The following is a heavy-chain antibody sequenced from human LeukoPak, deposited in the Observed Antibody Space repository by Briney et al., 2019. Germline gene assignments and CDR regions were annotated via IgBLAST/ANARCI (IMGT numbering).Heavy chain of an antibody. V-gene: IGHV4-59*01. CDR2: IYYSGST. CDR3: ASFKGRDSVYDGYYFDY. Sequence: PSETLSLTCTVSGGSISSYYWSWIRQPPGKGLEWIGYIYYSGSTNYNPSLKSRVTISVDTSKNQFSLKLSSVTVADTAVYYCASFKGRDSVYDGYYFDYWGQGTLVTVSS. J-gene: IGHJ4*02. CDR1: GGSISSYY. D-gene: IGHD5/OR15-5a*01.